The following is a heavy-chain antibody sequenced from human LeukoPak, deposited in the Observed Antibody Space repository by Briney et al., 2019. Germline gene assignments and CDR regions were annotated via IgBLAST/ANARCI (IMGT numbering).Heavy chain of an antibody. CDR3: ATGRSIRYFDY. D-gene: IGHD3-9*01. J-gene: IGHJ4*02. CDR1: GVSIFSYY. Sequence: SETLSLTCSVSGVSIFSYYWNWIRQPPGKGLEWIGYVHYSGSTNYNPSLKSRVTISVGMSKSQFSLKLSSATAADTAVYYCATGRSIRYFDYWGQGTLLTVSS. V-gene: IGHV4-59*08. CDR2: VHYSGST.